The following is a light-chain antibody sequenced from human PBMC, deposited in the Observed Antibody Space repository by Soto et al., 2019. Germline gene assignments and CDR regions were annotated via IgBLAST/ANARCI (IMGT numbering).Light chain of an antibody. CDR2: EGT. Sequence: QSVLTQPASVSGSPGQSITISCTGTSSDVGSGSHNLVSWYQQRPGKAPKVIIYEGTKRPSGVSNRFSGSKSGNTASLTISGLQAEDEADYYCCSYAGSFTYVFGTGTKVTV. CDR3: CSYAGSFTYV. CDR1: SSDVGSGSHNL. J-gene: IGLJ1*01. V-gene: IGLV2-23*01.